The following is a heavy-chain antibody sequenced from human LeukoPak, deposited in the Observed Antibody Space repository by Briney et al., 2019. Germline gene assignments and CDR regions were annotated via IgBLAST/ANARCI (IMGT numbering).Heavy chain of an antibody. CDR3: AKGKESYYGSGSYYDY. V-gene: IGHV3-23*01. J-gene: IGHJ4*02. CDR1: GFTFSSYA. CDR2: ISGSGGST. Sequence: GGSLRLSCAASGFTFSSYAMSWVRQAPGKGLEWVSAISGSGGSTYYADSVKGRFTISRDNSKNTLYLQMNSLRAEDTAVYYSAKGKESYYGSGSYYDYWGQGTLVTVSS. D-gene: IGHD3-10*01.